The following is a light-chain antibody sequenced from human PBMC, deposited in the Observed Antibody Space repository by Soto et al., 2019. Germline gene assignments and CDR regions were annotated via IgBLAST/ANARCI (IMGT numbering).Light chain of an antibody. J-gene: IGKJ2*01. Sequence: DIQMTQSPSSLSASVGDRVTITCQASQDISNYLNWYQQKPGKAPKLLIYDASNLETGVPSRFSGSGSGTDFTFTISSLQPEDIATYYCQQYDNLPMYTFGQGTKV. CDR3: QQYDNLPMYT. CDR2: DAS. V-gene: IGKV1-33*01. CDR1: QDISNY.